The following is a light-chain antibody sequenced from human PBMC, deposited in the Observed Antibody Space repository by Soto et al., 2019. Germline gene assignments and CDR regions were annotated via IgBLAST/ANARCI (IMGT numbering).Light chain of an antibody. V-gene: IGKV3-11*01. CDR1: QSVSSY. Sequence: EIVLTQSPATLSLSPGERATLSCRASQSVSSYLAWYQQKPGQAPRLLIYDASNRATGIPARFSGSRSGTDFTLTISRLEPEDFAVYYCQQRSNWLPITFGQGTRLEIK. CDR3: QQRSNWLPIT. J-gene: IGKJ5*01. CDR2: DAS.